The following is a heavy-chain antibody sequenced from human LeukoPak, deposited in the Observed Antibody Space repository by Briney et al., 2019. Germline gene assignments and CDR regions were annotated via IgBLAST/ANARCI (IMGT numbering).Heavy chain of an antibody. Sequence: ASVKVSCKASGYTFTSYGISWVRQAPGQGLEWMGWISAYNGNTNYAQKLQGRVTMTTDTSTSTAYMELRSLRSDDTAVYYCARVQQLVTINYYYYYYMDVWGKGTTVTVSS. V-gene: IGHV1-18*01. CDR1: GYTFTSYG. D-gene: IGHD6-13*01. CDR3: ARVQQLVTINYYYYYYMDV. CDR2: ISAYNGNT. J-gene: IGHJ6*03.